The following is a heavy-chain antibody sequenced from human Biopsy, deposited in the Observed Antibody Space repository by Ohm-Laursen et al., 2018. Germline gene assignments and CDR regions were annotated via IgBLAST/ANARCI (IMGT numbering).Heavy chain of an antibody. Sequence: ATVKISCKTSGYTFTSYDINWVRQAPGQGLEWMGWMNPNSGNTDYAQKFQGRVTMTRNTSISTAYMELNSLRSEDTAVYYCARGSFWFGGNYYYYGMDVWGQGTTVTVSS. CDR3: ARGSFWFGGNYYYYGMDV. V-gene: IGHV1-8*01. J-gene: IGHJ6*02. CDR2: MNPNSGNT. CDR1: GYTFTSYD. D-gene: IGHD3-10*01.